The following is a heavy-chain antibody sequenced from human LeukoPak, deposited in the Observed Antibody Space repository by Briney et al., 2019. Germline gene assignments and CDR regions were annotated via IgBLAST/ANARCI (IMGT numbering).Heavy chain of an antibody. J-gene: IGHJ4*02. CDR2: INHSGST. Sequence: SETLSLTCAVYGGSFSGYSWSWIRQPPGKGLEWIGEINHSGSTNYNPSLKSRVTISVDTSKNQFSLKLSSVTAADTAVYYCARHGPAPGTIFGVVYFDYWGQGTLVTVSS. CDR3: ARHGPAPGTIFGVVYFDY. D-gene: IGHD3-3*01. V-gene: IGHV4-34*01. CDR1: GGSFSGYS.